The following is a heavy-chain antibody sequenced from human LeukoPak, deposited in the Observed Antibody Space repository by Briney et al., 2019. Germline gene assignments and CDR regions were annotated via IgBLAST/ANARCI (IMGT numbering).Heavy chain of an antibody. D-gene: IGHD3-3*01. CDR2: ISSSGSTI. CDR1: GFTFSDYY. J-gene: IGHJ5*02. V-gene: IGHV3-11*04. CDR3: ARDLGYDFWSGYLFPSRGNWFDP. Sequence: PGGSLRLSCAAPGFTFSDYYMSWIRQAPGKGLERVSYISSSGSTIYYADSVKGRFTISRDNAKNSLYLQMNSLRAEDTAVYYCARDLGYDFWSGYLFPSRGNWFDPWGQGTLVTVSS.